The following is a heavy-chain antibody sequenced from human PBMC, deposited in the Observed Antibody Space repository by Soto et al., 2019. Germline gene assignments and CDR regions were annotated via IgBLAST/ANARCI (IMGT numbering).Heavy chain of an antibody. CDR2: LGFDGGGR. CDR3: AREPVGPDYAMDV. J-gene: IGHJ6*02. D-gene: IGHD1-26*01. Sequence: QERLVESGGGVVQPGRSLKLSCEASGFTFSSYGMHWVRQTPGKGLEWVAVLGFDGGGRYYADSVKGRFTISRDNSKNTLDLQMDSLRVEDTALYYCAREPVGPDYAMDVWGQGTTVTVSS. CDR1: GFTFSSYG. V-gene: IGHV3-33*01.